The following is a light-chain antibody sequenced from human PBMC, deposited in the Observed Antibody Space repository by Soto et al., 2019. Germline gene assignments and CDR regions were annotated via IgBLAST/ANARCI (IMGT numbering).Light chain of an antibody. J-gene: IGLJ2*01. CDR1: SSNIGNNY. V-gene: IGLV1-51*01. CDR2: DNN. Sequence: QSALTQPPSVSAASGQQVTISCSGRSSNIGNNYVSWYQHLPGTAPKLLIYDNNKRPSGIPDRFSGSKSGTSATLGITGLQTGDEAEYYCGTWDSSLSAVVFGGGTKLTVL. CDR3: GTWDSSLSAVV.